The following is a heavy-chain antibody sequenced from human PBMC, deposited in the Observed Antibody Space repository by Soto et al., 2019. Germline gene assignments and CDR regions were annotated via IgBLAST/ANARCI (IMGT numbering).Heavy chain of an antibody. V-gene: IGHV3-53*01. J-gene: IGHJ4*02. D-gene: IGHD6-19*01. CDR1: GFTVSSNC. CDR3: ARLPAGSYSSDWYYFDY. CDR2: IYSGGDT. Sequence: PGGSLRLSCAASGFTVSSNCMSWVRQAPGKGPEWVSVIYSGGDTYYADSVEGRFTISRDNSKNTLYLQMNSLTAEDTAVYYCARLPAGSYSSDWYYFDYWGQGTLVTVSS.